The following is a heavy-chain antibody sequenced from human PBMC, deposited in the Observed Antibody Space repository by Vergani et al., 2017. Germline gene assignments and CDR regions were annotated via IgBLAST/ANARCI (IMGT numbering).Heavy chain of an antibody. Sequence: QVHLNEAGPGLVKPSQTLSLTCTVSGASITSGSFYWSWIRQPAGKGLEWIGRIHASGTKNYNPSLRSRVTLSVDTSKNQLSLKMISMTAADTAVYYCARDWSYGSGSQSYGMDVWGQG. CDR1: GASITSGSFY. CDR2: IHASGTK. CDR3: ARDWSYGSGSQSYGMDV. J-gene: IGHJ6*02. D-gene: IGHD3-10*01. V-gene: IGHV4-61*02.